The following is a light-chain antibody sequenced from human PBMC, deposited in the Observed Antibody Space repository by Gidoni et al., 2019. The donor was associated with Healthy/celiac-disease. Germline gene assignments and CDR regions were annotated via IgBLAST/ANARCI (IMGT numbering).Light chain of an antibody. J-gene: IGKJ4*01. CDR3: QQRSNWPPLT. CDR2: DAS. CDR1: QSVSSY. Sequence: EIVLTQSPATLSLSPGESATLSCRASQSVSSYLAWYQQQPGQAPRLLTYDASNRATGIPARFSGSGSGTDFTLTISSLEPEDFAVYYCQQRSNWPPLTFGGGTKVEIK. V-gene: IGKV3-11*01.